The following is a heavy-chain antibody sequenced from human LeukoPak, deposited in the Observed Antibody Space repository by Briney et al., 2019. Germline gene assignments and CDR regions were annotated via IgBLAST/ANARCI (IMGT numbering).Heavy chain of an antibody. J-gene: IGHJ4*02. Sequence: PSETLSLTCAVSGAPMNDYYWSWIRQTPGKGLEWIGHVHHSFSSNFSPSLKSRVTMSMDTSKSQFSLRVTSVTAADTAVYYCACYSVLGRTFDCWGQGTQVTVSS. CDR2: VHHSFSS. D-gene: IGHD4-11*01. V-gene: IGHV4-59*01. CDR3: ACYSVLGRTFDC. CDR1: GAPMNDYY.